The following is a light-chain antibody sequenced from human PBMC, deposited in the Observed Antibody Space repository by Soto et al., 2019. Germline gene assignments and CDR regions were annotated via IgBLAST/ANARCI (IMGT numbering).Light chain of an antibody. V-gene: IGKV1-5*03. CDR2: KAS. Sequence: DVQMTQSPSTLSASVGDRVTITCRASQSISGWLAWYQQRPGTAPKIMIYKASTLETGVPSRFTGGGSGTEFTLTIHNLQADELATYYCQQYAGYSRTVGQGTKVEIK. CDR3: QQYAGYSRT. J-gene: IGKJ1*01. CDR1: QSISGW.